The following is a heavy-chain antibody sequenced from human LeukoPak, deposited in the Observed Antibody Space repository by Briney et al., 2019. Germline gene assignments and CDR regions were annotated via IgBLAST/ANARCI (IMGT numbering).Heavy chain of an antibody. J-gene: IGHJ6*02. Sequence: PSETLSLTCTVSGGSISSYYWSWIRQPPGKGLEWIGYIYTSGSTNYNPSLKSRVTISVDTSKNQFSLKLSSVTAADTAVYYCAKEVHHPYYYYGMDVWGQGTTVTVSS. CDR2: IYTSGST. V-gene: IGHV4-4*09. CDR3: AKEVHHPYYYYGMDV. CDR1: GGSISSYY.